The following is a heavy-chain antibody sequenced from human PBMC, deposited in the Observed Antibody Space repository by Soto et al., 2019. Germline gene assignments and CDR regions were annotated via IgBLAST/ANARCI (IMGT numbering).Heavy chain of an antibody. V-gene: IGHV3-11*01. CDR1: GFSFKDYY. CDR3: ARDMYTNYVYYFDL. J-gene: IGHJ5*02. Sequence: PGGSLRLSCAASGFSFKDYYMTWMRQTPEKGLEWISTITSSGGNAYYAASVKGRVTISRDNARNSLYLQMSGLRAEDTALYYCARDMYTNYVYYFDLWGQGTLVTVSS. CDR2: ITSSGGNA. D-gene: IGHD3-10*01.